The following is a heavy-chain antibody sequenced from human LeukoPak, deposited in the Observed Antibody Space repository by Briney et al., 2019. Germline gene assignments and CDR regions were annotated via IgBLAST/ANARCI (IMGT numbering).Heavy chain of an antibody. CDR2: IIPIFGTA. D-gene: IGHD3-3*01. J-gene: IGHJ4*02. CDR1: GGTFSSYA. CDR3: ARILEWLSLDPDFDY. V-gene: IGHV1-69*05. Sequence: SVKDSCKASGGTFSSYAISWVRQAPGQGLEWMGGIIPIFGTANYAQKLQGRVTMTTDTSTSTAYMELRSLRSDDTAVYYCARILEWLSLDPDFDYWGQGTLVTVSS.